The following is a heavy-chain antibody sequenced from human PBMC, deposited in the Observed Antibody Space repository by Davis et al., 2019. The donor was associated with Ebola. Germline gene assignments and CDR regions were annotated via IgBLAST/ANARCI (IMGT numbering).Heavy chain of an antibody. CDR1: GFTVRSIY. CDR3: ARDQGAIAARPSAFDM. D-gene: IGHD6-6*01. V-gene: IGHV3-53*01. J-gene: IGHJ3*02. CDR2: IHSGGST. Sequence: GESLKISCVASGFTVRSIYMSWVRQAPGKGLEWVSVIHSGGSTYYTDSVRGRFTISRDNSKNTLYLQMNSLRDEDTAVYYCARDQGAIAARPSAFDMWGQGTMVTVSS.